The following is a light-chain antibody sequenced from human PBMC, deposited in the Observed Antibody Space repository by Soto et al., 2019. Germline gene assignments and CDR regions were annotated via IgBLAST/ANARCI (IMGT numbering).Light chain of an antibody. Sequence: ALTQPASVSGSPGQSITISCTGTSSDVGGYNYVSWYQQHPGKAPKLMIYDVSNRPSGVSNRFSGSKSGNTASLTISGLQAEDEADYYCSSYTSSSTLGGVFGTGTKVTVL. CDR2: DVS. CDR3: SSYTSSSTLGGV. CDR1: SSDVGGYNY. J-gene: IGLJ1*01. V-gene: IGLV2-14*01.